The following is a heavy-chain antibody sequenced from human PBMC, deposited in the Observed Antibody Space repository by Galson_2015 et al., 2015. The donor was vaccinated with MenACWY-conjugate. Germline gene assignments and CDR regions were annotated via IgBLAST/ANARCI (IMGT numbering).Heavy chain of an antibody. J-gene: IGHJ4*02. CDR1: EYSFTRFW. CDR3: AIAIYDFWSGYSFDY. V-gene: IGHV5-51*01. Sequence: QSGAEVKKPGESLKISCKGSEYSFTRFWIGWVRQMPGKGLEWMGIIYPPDSDTKYSPSFQGQVTMSADKSITTTYLQWNSLKASDTAMYYCAIAIYDFWSGYSFDYWGQGTQVTVSS. D-gene: IGHD3-3*01. CDR2: IYPPDSDT.